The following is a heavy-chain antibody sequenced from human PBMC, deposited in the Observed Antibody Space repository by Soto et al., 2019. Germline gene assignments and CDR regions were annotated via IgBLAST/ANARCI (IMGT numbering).Heavy chain of an antibody. V-gene: IGHV3-21*01. D-gene: IGHD3-10*01. CDR3: ARDSNYFGSGSPFDY. J-gene: IGHJ4*02. CDR2: ISSSSRYT. CDR1: GFTFSSYA. Sequence: PGGSLRLSCAASGFTFSSYAMSWVRQAPGKGLEWVSAISSSSRYTYYADSVKGRFTISRDNAMNSLYLQMNSLRAEDTAVYYCARDSNYFGSGSPFDYWGQGILVTVSS.